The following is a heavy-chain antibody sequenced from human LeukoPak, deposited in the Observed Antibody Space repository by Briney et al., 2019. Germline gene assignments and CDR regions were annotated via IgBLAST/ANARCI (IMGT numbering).Heavy chain of an antibody. CDR2: MYYSGTT. J-gene: IGHJ3*02. Sequence: SETLSLTCTVSGGSISSYDWSWIRQHPGKGLEWIGYMYYSGTTNYNPSLKSRVSISRDTSKSQFALKLSSVTAADTAVYYCARGEARYCSSTSCTKGVDIWGQGTMVTVSS. V-gene: IGHV4-59*08. CDR1: GGSISSYD. D-gene: IGHD2-2*01. CDR3: ARGEARYCSSTSCTKGVDI.